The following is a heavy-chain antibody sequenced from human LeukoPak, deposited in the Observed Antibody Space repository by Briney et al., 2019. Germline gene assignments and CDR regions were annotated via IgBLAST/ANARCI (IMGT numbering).Heavy chain of an antibody. CDR2: INHSGST. V-gene: IGHV4-34*01. J-gene: IGHJ5*02. Sequence: SETLSLTCAVYGGSFSGYYWSWIRQPPGKGLEWIGEINHSGSTNYNPSLKSRVTISVDTSKNQFSLKLSSVTAADTAVYYCAGLTNWFDPWGQGTLVTVSS. CDR1: GGSFSGYY. CDR3: AGLTNWFDP.